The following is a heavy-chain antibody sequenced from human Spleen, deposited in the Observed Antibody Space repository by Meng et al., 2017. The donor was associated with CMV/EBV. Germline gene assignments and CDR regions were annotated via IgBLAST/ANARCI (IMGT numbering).Heavy chain of an antibody. CDR1: GFSLSGYT. CDR3: ASTESGSSPFGY. V-gene: IGHV3-30*04. J-gene: IGHJ4*02. D-gene: IGHD1-26*01. Sequence: GESLKISCAASGFSLSGYTMNWVRQAPGKGLEWVAVISYDGSNKYYADSVKGRFTISRDNSKNTLYLQMNSLRAEDTAVYYCASTESGSSPFGYWGQGTLVTVSS. CDR2: ISYDGSNK.